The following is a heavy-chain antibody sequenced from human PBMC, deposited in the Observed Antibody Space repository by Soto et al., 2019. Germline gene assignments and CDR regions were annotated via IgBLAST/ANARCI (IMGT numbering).Heavy chain of an antibody. CDR3: ARDLPSGSYLYYFDY. J-gene: IGHJ4*02. V-gene: IGHV1-18*01. CDR2: ISAYNGNT. CDR1: GYTFTSYG. Sequence: ASVKVSCKASGYTFTSYGISWVRQAPGQGLEWMGWISAYNGNTNYAQKLQGRVTMTTDTSTSTAYMELRSLRSDDTAVYYCARDLPSGSYLYYFDYWGQGTLVTVSS. D-gene: IGHD1-26*01.